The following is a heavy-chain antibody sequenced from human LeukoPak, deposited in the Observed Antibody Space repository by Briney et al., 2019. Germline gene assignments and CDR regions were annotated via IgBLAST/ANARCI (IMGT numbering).Heavy chain of an antibody. CDR2: ISYDGSNK. V-gene: IGHV3-30*03. CDR1: GFTFSSYG. CDR3: ATDISFDY. D-gene: IGHD2-15*01. J-gene: IGHJ4*02. Sequence: GRSLRLSCAASGFTFSSYGMHWVRQAPGKGLEWVAVISYDGSNKYYADSVKGRFTISRDNSKNTLYLQMNSLRAGDTAVYYCATDISFDYWGQGTLVTVSS.